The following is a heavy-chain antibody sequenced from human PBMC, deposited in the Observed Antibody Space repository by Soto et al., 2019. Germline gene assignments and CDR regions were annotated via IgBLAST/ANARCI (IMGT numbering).Heavy chain of an antibody. J-gene: IGHJ4*02. V-gene: IGHV4-34*01. D-gene: IGHD2-2*01. CDR3: AKDDQSFDY. CDR2: INHRGXT. Sequence: SEALSLTGAVYGGSFSYYYWTWIRQPPGKGLELIVEINHRGXTXYXXXLXXXXXXXLETAESXXSLXXXXXXAXXTAVYYCAKDDQSFDYWGQGTLVTGSS. CDR1: GGSFSYYY.